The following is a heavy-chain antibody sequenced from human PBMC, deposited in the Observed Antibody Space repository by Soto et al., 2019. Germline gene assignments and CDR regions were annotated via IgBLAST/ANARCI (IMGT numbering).Heavy chain of an antibody. Sequence: WSLRLSCGASGFSVKRYWMHWVRQAPGKGLVWLSRFGGDENYTDYADSVRGRFTISRDIAKNTIYLQMNSLRAEDTAVYYCGKGKELGVVRYGLDAWGQGTTVT. V-gene: IGHV3-74*01. D-gene: IGHD3-3*01. J-gene: IGHJ6*02. CDR2: FGGDENYT. CDR1: GFSVKRYW. CDR3: GKGKELGVVRYGLDA.